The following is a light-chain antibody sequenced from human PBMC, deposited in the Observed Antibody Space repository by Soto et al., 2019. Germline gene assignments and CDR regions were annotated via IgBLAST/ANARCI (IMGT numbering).Light chain of an antibody. J-gene: IGLJ2*01. Sequence: QSVLTQPPSVSGAPGQRVTISCTGSSSNIGAGYDIHWYQQLPGAAPKLLISGNSNRPSGVPDRFSGSKSGTSASLAIAGLQAEDEAEYYCQSYDTSLRGSVFGGGTKVTVL. CDR3: QSYDTSLRGSV. CDR1: SSNIGAGYD. V-gene: IGLV1-40*01. CDR2: GNS.